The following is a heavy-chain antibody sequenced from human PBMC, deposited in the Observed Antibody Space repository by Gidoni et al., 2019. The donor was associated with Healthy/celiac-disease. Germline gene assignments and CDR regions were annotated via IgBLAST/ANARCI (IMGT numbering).Heavy chain of an antibody. Sequence: EVQLVQSGAEVKKPGESRKISCKGSGYSVTSYWIGWVRQMPGKGLEWMGIIYPGDSDTIYSPSFQGQVPISADKSISTAYLQWSSLKASDTAMYYCARLEWFRELSTINWFDPWGQGTLVTVSS. J-gene: IGHJ5*02. V-gene: IGHV5-51*01. CDR3: ARLEWFRELSTINWFDP. CDR1: GYSVTSYW. D-gene: IGHD3-10*01. CDR2: IYPGDSDT.